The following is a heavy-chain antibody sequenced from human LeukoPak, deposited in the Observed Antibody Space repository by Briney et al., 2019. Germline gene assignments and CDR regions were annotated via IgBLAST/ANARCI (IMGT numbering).Heavy chain of an antibody. J-gene: IGHJ4*02. D-gene: IGHD6-19*01. V-gene: IGHV4-34*01. CDR3: ARFRQWLGPIFDY. Sequence: PETLSLTCAVYGGSFSGYYWSWIRQPPGKGLEWIGEINHSGSTNYNPSLKSRVTISVDTSKNQFSLKLSSVTAADTAVYYCARFRQWLGPIFDYWGQGTLVTVSS. CDR2: INHSGST. CDR1: GGSFSGYY.